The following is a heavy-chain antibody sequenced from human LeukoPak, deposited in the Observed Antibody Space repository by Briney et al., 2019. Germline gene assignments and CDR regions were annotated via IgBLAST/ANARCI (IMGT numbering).Heavy chain of an antibody. V-gene: IGHV3-21*01. D-gene: IGHD3-22*01. Sequence: KTGGSLRLSCAASGFTFSTYSMNWVRQAPGKGLEWVSSISSSSTYIYYADSVKGRFTISRDNAKNSLYLQMNSLRAEDTAVYYCARHYYDSSGYTLAADWGQGTLVTVSS. CDR1: GFTFSTYS. CDR3: ARHYYDSSGYTLAAD. J-gene: IGHJ4*02. CDR2: ISSSSTYI.